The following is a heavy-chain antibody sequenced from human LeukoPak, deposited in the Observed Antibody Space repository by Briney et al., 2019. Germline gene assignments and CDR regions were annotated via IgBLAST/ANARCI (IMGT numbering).Heavy chain of an antibody. CDR3: ARALDLVVAPRVFDY. D-gene: IGHD2-15*01. J-gene: IGHJ4*02. CDR1: GFTFGNYN. V-gene: IGHV3-48*01. Sequence: GGSLRLSCAASGFTFGNYNVNWVRQPPGKGLEWISYISASSSVIYYADSVRGRFTVSRDNAKNSLYLQMNSLRAEDTAVYYCARALDLVVAPRVFDYWGQGALVTVSS. CDR2: ISASSSVI.